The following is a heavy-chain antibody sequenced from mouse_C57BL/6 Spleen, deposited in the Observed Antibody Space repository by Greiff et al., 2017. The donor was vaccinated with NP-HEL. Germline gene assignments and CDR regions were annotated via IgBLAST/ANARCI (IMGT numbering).Heavy chain of an antibody. Sequence: QVQLQQPGTELVKPGASVKLSCKASGYTFTSYWTHWVKQRPGQGLEWIGNINPTNGGTNYKENFKSKATLTVDKSSSTAYMQVSSLTSEDSAVYYCASSGYYGSTFADWGQGTLVTVSA. J-gene: IGHJ3*01. CDR1: GYTFTSYW. D-gene: IGHD1-1*01. CDR2: INPTNGGT. CDR3: ASSGYYGSTFAD. V-gene: IGHV1-53*01.